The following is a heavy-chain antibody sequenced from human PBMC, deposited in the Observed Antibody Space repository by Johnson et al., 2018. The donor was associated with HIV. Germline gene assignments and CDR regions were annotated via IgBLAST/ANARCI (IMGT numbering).Heavy chain of an antibody. J-gene: IGHJ3*02. CDR2: IGTAGDT. CDR3: ARVYVVSHSDFWSGYYNPFDI. Sequence: EVQLVESGGGLVQPGGCLRLSCAASGFTFSNYDMHWVRQGTGKGLEWVSAIGTAGDTYYPGSVKGRFTISRDNAKNSLYLQMNSLRAEDTALYYCARVYVVSHSDFWSGYYNPFDIWGQGTMVSVSS. D-gene: IGHD3-3*01. V-gene: IGHV3-13*01. CDR1: GFTFSNYD.